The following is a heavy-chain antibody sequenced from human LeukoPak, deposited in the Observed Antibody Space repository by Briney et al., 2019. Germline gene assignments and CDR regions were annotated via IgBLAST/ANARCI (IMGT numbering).Heavy chain of an antibody. CDR3: ATGGRYCSSTSCYLGWFDP. CDR2: FDPEEGET. Sequence: GASGKVSCKVSGYTLTQLSMHGVRQAPGKGLEWRGGFDPEEGETIYAQKFHGRVTMTEDTSTDTAYMELSSLRSEDTAVYYCATGGRYCSSTSCYLGWFDPWGQGTLVTVSS. CDR1: GYTLTQLS. J-gene: IGHJ5*02. V-gene: IGHV1-24*01. D-gene: IGHD2-2*01.